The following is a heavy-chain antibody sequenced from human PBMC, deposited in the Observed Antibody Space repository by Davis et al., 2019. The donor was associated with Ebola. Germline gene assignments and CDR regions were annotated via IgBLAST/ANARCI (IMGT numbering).Heavy chain of an antibody. D-gene: IGHD1-26*01. CDR2: INPSGGGT. V-gene: IGHV1-46*01. CDR3: ARTSIVGTTTTASDI. Sequence: ASVKVSCKASGYTFTSYYMHWVRQAPGQGLEWMGIINPSGGGTSYAQKFQGRVSMTTDTSTNTAYMELRSLRSDDTAVYFCARTSIVGTTTTASDIWGQGTKVTVSS. J-gene: IGHJ3*02. CDR1: GYTFTSYY.